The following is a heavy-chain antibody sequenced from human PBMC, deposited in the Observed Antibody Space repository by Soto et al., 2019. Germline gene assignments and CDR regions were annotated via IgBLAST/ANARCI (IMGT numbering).Heavy chain of an antibody. CDR3: AREVRGSTYYYGSGSYGLDY. CDR2: INHSGST. V-gene: IGHV4-34*01. CDR1: CGSFSGYY. J-gene: IGHJ4*02. D-gene: IGHD3-10*01. Sequence: SETLSLTCDVYCGSFSGYYWSWIRQPRGKGLEWIGEINHSGSTNYDPSLTSRVTISVDTSKNQFSVKLSSVPAAETAVYYFAREVRGSTYYYGSGSYGLDYWGQGTLVTVYS.